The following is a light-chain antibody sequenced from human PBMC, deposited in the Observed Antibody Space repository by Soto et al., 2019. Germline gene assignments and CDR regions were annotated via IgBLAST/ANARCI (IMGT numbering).Light chain of an antibody. V-gene: IGKV1-12*01. J-gene: IGKJ5*01. CDR3: QQAASFPIT. CDR2: TAS. Sequence: VGDRVTITCQASQTISNWLAWYQQKPGKAPNLLIYTASSLQSGVPSRFSGSGSGTDFTLTINGLQPEDFATYYCQQAASFPITFGQGTRLEIK. CDR1: QTISNW.